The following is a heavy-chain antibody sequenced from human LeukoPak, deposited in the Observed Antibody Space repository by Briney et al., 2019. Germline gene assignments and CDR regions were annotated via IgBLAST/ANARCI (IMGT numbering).Heavy chain of an antibody. V-gene: IGHV1-18*01. CDR3: ARDLVTMVRGVIPRSDY. J-gene: IGHJ4*02. Sequence: ASVKVSCKASGYTFTSYGISWVRQAPGQGLEWMGWISAYNGNTNYAQKLQGRVTMTTDTSTSTAYMELRSLRSDDTAVYYCARDLVTMVRGVIPRSDYWGQGTPVTVSS. CDR2: ISAYNGNT. CDR1: GYTFTSYG. D-gene: IGHD3-10*01.